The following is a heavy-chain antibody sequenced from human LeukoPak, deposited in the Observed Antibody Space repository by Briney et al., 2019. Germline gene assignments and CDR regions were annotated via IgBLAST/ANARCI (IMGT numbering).Heavy chain of an antibody. CDR2: INPSGST. CDR3: ARGKGGYYYVLDY. CDR1: GYIFTSYY. Sequence: GASVNVSCKASGYIFTSYYMHWVRQAPGQGLEWMGIINPSGSTTYAQKFQGRVTLTRDTSTSIVYMELSSLRSEDTAVYYCARGKGGYYYVLDYWGQGTLVTVSS. V-gene: IGHV1-46*01. D-gene: IGHD3-22*01. J-gene: IGHJ4*02.